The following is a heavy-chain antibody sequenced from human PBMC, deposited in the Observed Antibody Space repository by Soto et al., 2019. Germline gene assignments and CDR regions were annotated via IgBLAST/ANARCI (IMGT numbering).Heavy chain of an antibody. D-gene: IGHD3-22*01. Sequence: GGSLRLSCAASGFTFSSYTMHWVRQTPGRGLEWVADISYDGGDKYYADSVKGRFTISRDNSKNTLYLQMNSLRAEDTAVYYCARDRVESGYPDYFQHWGQGTLVTVSS. J-gene: IGHJ1*01. V-gene: IGHV3-30*14. CDR2: ISYDGGDK. CDR1: GFTFSSYT. CDR3: ARDRVESGYPDYFQH.